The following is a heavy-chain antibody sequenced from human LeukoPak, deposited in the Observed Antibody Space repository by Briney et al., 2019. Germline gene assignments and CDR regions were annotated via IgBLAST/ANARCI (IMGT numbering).Heavy chain of an antibody. Sequence: ASVKVSCKASGGTFSSYAISWVRQAPGQGLEWMGGINPNSGGTQFAQKFQGRVTMTRDTSISTAYMELDRLRSDDTAVYYCARVLFNSGYDYWGQGTLVTVSS. CDR3: ARVLFNSGYDY. D-gene: IGHD2-21*01. V-gene: IGHV1-2*02. CDR1: GGTFSSYA. J-gene: IGHJ4*02. CDR2: INPNSGGT.